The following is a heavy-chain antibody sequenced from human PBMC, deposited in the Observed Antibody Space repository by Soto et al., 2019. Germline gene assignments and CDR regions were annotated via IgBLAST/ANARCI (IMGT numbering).Heavy chain of an antibody. CDR3: AREGVYSSSPLDY. J-gene: IGHJ4*02. D-gene: IGHD6-6*01. CDR2: ISSSSSTI. CDR1: GFTFSSYS. V-gene: IGHV3-48*01. Sequence: GGSLRLSCAASGFTFSSYSMNWVRQAPGKGLEWVSYISSSSSTIYYADSVKGRFTISRDNAKNSLYLQMNSLRAEDTAVYYCAREGVYSSSPLDYWGQGTLVTVSS.